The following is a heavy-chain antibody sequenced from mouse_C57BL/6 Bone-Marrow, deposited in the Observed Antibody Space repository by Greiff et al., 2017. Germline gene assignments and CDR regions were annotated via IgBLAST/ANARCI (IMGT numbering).Heavy chain of an antibody. CDR3: ARWLPYYYAMDY. CDR2: IHPNSGST. Sequence: QVQLQQPGAELVKPGASVKLSCKASGYTFTSYWMHWVKQRPGQGLEWIGMIHPNSGSTNYNEKFKSQATLTVDKSSSTAYMQLSSLTSEDSAVYYGARWLPYYYAMDYCGQGTSVTVSS. CDR1: GYTFTSYW. D-gene: IGHD2-2*01. V-gene: IGHV1-64*01. J-gene: IGHJ4*01.